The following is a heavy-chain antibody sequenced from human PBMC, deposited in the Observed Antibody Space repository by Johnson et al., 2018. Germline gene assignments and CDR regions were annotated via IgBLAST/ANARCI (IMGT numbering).Heavy chain of an antibody. V-gene: IGHV4-4*02. Sequence: QVQLVQSGPGLVKPSGTLSLTCAVSGGSISSNNWWSWVRQPPGKGLEWIGEINQSGSTNYNPPPKSRVTISVDKSKNQFPLKLSSVTAADTAVYYCARSPILYSGYYYYMDVWGKGTTVTVSS. CDR3: ARSPILYSGYYYYMDV. CDR1: GGSISSNNW. CDR2: INQSGST. J-gene: IGHJ6*03. D-gene: IGHD2-8*01.